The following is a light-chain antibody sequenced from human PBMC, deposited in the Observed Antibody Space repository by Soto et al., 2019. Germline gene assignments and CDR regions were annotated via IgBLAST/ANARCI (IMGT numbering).Light chain of an antibody. V-gene: IGKV3-11*01. CDR1: QSVSSY. Sequence: EIVLTQSPATLSLSPGERATLSCRASQSVSSYLAWYQQKPGQAPRLLIYDASNRATGIPARFSGSGSGTDFTLTISILGPEDFAVYYCQQRSNWPSITFGQGTRLEIK. CDR3: QQRSNWPSIT. CDR2: DAS. J-gene: IGKJ5*01.